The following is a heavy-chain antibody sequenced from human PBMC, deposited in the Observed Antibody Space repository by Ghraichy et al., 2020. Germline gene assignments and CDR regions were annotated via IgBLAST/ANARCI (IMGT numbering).Heavy chain of an antibody. CDR1: GFTFSSYG. J-gene: IGHJ4*02. V-gene: IGHV3-30*18. Sequence: GGSLRLSCAASGFTFSSYGMHWVRQAPGKGLEWVAVISYDGSNKYYADSVKGRFTISIDNSKNTLYLQMTSLRAEDTAVYYCAKAYRVVVTASPFDYWGQGTLVTFSS. D-gene: IGHD2-21*02. CDR3: AKAYRVVVTASPFDY. CDR2: ISYDGSNK.